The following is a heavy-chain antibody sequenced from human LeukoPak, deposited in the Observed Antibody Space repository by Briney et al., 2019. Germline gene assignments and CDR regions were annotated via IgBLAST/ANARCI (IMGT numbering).Heavy chain of an antibody. CDR1: GFTFTNYV. D-gene: IGHD3-22*01. Sequence: GGSLRLSCAASGFTFTNYVMSWVRQPPGKGLEWVSVVYSGGNTYYADSVKGRFTISRDNSKNTLYLQMNSLRAEDSAVYYCARGVANYYDSSGYQNWGQGTLVAVSS. J-gene: IGHJ4*02. V-gene: IGHV3-53*01. CDR2: VYSGGNT. CDR3: ARGVANYYDSSGYQN.